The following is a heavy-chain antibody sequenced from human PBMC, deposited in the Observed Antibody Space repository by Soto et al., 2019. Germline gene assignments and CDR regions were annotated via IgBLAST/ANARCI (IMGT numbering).Heavy chain of an antibody. Sequence: EMQLVESGGGLVQPGGSLRLSCAASGFTSSEYYVDWVRQAPGKGLEWVARSRDKARSYTTEYAASVKGRFIISTDDSKNSVYLQMSRLQTEDTAVYYCTRSSSGYGNFDYWGQGNLVTVSS. CDR2: SRDKARSYTT. CDR3: TRSSSGYGNFDY. J-gene: IGHJ4*02. CDR1: GFTSSEYY. D-gene: IGHD5-12*01. V-gene: IGHV3-72*01.